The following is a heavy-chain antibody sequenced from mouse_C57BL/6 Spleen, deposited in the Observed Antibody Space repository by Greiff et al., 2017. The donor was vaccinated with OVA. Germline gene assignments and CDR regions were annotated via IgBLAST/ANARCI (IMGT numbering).Heavy chain of an antibody. V-gene: IGHV5-4*01. J-gene: IGHJ1*03. CDR2: ISDGGSYT. CDR1: GFTFSSYA. D-gene: IGHD2-3*01. Sequence: EVLLVESGGGLVKPGGSLKLSCAASGFTFSSYAMSWVRQTPEKRLEWVATISDGGSYTYYPDNVKGRFTISRDNAKNNLYLQMSHLKSEDTAMYYCAREQGRWYWYFDVWGTGTTVTVSS. CDR3: AREQGRWYWYFDV.